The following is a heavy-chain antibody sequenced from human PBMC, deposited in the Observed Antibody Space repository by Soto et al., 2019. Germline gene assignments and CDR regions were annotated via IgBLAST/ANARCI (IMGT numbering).Heavy chain of an antibody. Sequence: QVQLVQSGAEVKKPGSSVKVSCKASGGTFSSYAISWVRQAPGQGLEWMGGIIPIFGTADYAQKFQGRVTITAHESTSAAYIELSSLGSEDTAVYYCARYGGVYDYSPFDYWGQGTLVTVSS. V-gene: IGHV1-69*12. CDR1: GGTFSSYA. CDR3: ARYGGVYDYSPFDY. J-gene: IGHJ4*02. CDR2: IIPIFGTA. D-gene: IGHD4-4*01.